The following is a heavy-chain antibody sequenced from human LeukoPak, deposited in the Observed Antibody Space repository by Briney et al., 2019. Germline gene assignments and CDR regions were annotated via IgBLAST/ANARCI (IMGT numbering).Heavy chain of an antibody. J-gene: IGHJ4*02. CDR1: GGSISSYY. Sequence: PSETLSLTCTVSGGSISSYYWSWIRQPPGKGLEWIGYIYYSGSTNYNPSLESRVTISVDTSKNQFSLKLSSVTAADTAVYYCASGTTRYWGQGTLVTVSS. D-gene: IGHD4-17*01. CDR3: ASGTTRY. V-gene: IGHV4-59*01. CDR2: IYYSGST.